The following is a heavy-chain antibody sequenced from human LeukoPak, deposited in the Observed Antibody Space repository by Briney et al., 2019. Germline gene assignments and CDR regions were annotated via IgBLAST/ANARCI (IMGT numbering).Heavy chain of an antibody. CDR3: ARRHDSSGYYYFDY. CDR2: ISGSGGST. J-gene: IGHJ4*02. Sequence: GGSLRLSCAASGFTFSNAWMNWVRQAPGKGLEWVSLISGSGGSTYYADSVKGRFTISRDNSKNTLYLQMNSLRVEDTAVYYCARRHDSSGYYYFDYWGQGTLVTASS. V-gene: IGHV3-23*01. CDR1: GFTFSNAW. D-gene: IGHD3-22*01.